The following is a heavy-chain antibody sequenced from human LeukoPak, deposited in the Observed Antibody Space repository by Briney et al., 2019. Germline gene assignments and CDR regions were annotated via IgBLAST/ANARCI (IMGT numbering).Heavy chain of an antibody. J-gene: IGHJ4*02. D-gene: IGHD3-22*01. CDR2: INPSGGST. Sequence: ASVKVSGKASGYTFTSYYMHWVRQAPGQGLEWMGIINPSGGSTNYAKKFQGRVTMTRDMSTSTGYMGLSSVRSEDTAVYYCARDPFADYDSSGNLPSPFDYWGQGTLVTVSS. CDR3: ARDPFADYDSSGNLPSPFDY. V-gene: IGHV1-46*01. CDR1: GYTFTSYY.